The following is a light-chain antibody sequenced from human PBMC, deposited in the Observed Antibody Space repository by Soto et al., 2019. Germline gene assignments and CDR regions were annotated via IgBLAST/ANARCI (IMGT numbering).Light chain of an antibody. CDR1: QSLLHSNGYNY. Sequence: DLVMTQSPLSLHVTPGEPASISCRSSQSLLHSNGYNYLDWYLQKPGQSPQLLIYLGSNRASGVPDRVSGSGSGTDFTLKISRVEAEDVGVYYCMQALQTPGTFGQGTKVEIK. CDR2: LGS. V-gene: IGKV2-28*01. J-gene: IGKJ1*01. CDR3: MQALQTPGT.